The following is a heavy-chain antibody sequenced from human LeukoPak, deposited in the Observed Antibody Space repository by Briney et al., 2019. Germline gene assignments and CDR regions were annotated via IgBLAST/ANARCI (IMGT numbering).Heavy chain of an antibody. D-gene: IGHD6-6*01. Sequence: SETLSLTCAVYGGSFSGYYWSWIRQPPGKGLEWIGEINHSGSANYNPSLKSRVTISVDTSKNQFSLKLSSVTAADTAVYYCARRNVRGAAPRGFDYWGQGTLVTVSS. CDR3: ARRNVRGAAPRGFDY. J-gene: IGHJ4*02. CDR2: INHSGSA. V-gene: IGHV4-34*01. CDR1: GGSFSGYY.